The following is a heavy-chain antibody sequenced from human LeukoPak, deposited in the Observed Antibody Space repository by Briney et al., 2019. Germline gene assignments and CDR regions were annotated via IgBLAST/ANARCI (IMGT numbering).Heavy chain of an antibody. V-gene: IGHV4-30-4*01. J-gene: IGHJ4*02. D-gene: IGHD5-18*01. Sequence: PSQTLSLTCTVSGGSISSGDYYWSWIRQPPGKGLEWIGYIYYSGSTYYNPSLKSRVTISVDTSKNQFSLKLSSVTAADTAVYYCARWGRTSQDSYGYGVDYWGQGTLVTVSS. CDR1: GGSISSGDYY. CDR3: ARWGRTSQDSYGYGVDY. CDR2: IYYSGST.